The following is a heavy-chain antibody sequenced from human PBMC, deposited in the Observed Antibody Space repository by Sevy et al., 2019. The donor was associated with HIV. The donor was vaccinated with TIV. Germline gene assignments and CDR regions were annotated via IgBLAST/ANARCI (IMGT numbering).Heavy chain of an antibody. D-gene: IGHD4-17*01. CDR2: ISHDGGKK. Sequence: GGSLRLSCVGSGFIFDDYGMHWVRQAPGKGLEWVALISHDGGKKYYADPVKGRFTISRKNFKNTLYLQMNTLRRDDTAAYFCTKDPPVYGDFPYGMDVWGQGTTVTVSS. CDR3: TKDPPVYGDFPYGMDV. CDR1: GFIFDDYG. V-gene: IGHV3-30*18. J-gene: IGHJ6*02.